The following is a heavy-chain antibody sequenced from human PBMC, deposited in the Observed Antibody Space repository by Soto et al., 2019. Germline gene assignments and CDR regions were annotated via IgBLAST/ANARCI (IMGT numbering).Heavy chain of an antibody. D-gene: IGHD2-2*01. Sequence: QVQLVQSGAEVKKPGASVKVSCKASGYTFTSYGISWVRQAPGQGLEWMGWISAYNGNTNYAQKLQGRVTMTTDTSTSTAYMELRSLRSHDTAVYYCAREGDRCISTSCYDWFDPWGQGTLVTVSS. CDR3: AREGDRCISTSCYDWFDP. CDR1: GYTFTSYG. CDR2: ISAYNGNT. V-gene: IGHV1-18*01. J-gene: IGHJ5*02.